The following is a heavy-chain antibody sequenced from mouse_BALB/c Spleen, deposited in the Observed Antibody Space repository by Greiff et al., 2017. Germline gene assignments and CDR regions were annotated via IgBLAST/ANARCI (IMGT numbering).Heavy chain of an antibody. CDR2: ISSGGSYT. CDR1: GFAFSSYA. J-gene: IGHJ2*01. CDR3: AREEKGPYFDY. Sequence: EVKLVESGGGLVKPGGSLKLSCAASGFAFSSYAMSWVRQSPEKRLEWVAEISSGGSYTYYPDTVTGRFTISRDNAKNTLYLEMSSLRSEDTAMYYCAREEKGPYFDYWGQGTTLTVSS. V-gene: IGHV5-9-4*01.